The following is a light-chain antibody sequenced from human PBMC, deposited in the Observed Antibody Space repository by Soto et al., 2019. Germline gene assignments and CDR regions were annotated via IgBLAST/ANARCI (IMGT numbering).Light chain of an antibody. CDR2: DAS. J-gene: IGKJ1*01. V-gene: IGKV1-5*01. CDR1: QSISSW. CDR3: QQYNSYPWT. Sequence: DIQMTQSPSTLSASVGDRVTITCRASQSISSWLAWYQQKPGKAPKLLIYDASSFESGVPSRFSGSGSGTEFTPTISSLQPDDFATYYCQQYNSYPWTFGQGTKVEIK.